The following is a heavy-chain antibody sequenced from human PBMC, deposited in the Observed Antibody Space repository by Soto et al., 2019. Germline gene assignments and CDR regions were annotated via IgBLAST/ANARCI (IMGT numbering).Heavy chain of an antibody. J-gene: IGHJ3*02. CDR3: ARDVRGYDFWSGGDAFDI. CDR1: GGSISSGGYY. V-gene: IGHV4-31*03. CDR2: IYYSGST. D-gene: IGHD3-3*01. Sequence: SETLSLTCTVSGGSISSGGYYWSWIRQHPGKGLEWIGYIYYSGSTYYNPSLKSRVTISVDTSKNQFSLKLSSVTAADTAVYYCARDVRGYDFWSGGDAFDIWGQGTMVTVSS.